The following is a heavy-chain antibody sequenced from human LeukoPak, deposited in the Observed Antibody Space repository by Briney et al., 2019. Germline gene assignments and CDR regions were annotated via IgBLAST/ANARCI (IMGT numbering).Heavy chain of an antibody. CDR2: IKHDGTDK. CDR1: GFTFSSYA. V-gene: IGHV3-7*01. CDR3: ARVGYSSSWSPSDY. J-gene: IGHJ4*02. Sequence: PGGSLRLSCAASGFTFSSYAMSWVRQAPGKGLEWVANIKHDGTDKYYVDSVKGRFTISRDNAKNSLFLQMNSLRAEDTAVYYCARVGYSSSWSPSDYWGQGALVTVSS. D-gene: IGHD6-13*01.